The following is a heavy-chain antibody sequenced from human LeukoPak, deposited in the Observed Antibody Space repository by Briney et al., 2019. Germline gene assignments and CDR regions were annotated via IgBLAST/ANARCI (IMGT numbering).Heavy chain of an antibody. CDR3: ARDGGRFLEWLSSPTYNWFDP. J-gene: IGHJ5*02. V-gene: IGHV4-39*07. CDR1: GGSISSSSYY. Sequence: PSETLSLTCTVSGGSISSSSYYWGWIRQPPGKGLEWIGSIYYSGSTYYNPSLKSRVTISVDTSKNQFSLKLSSVTAADTAVYYCARDGGRFLEWLSSPTYNWFDPWGQGTLVTVSP. D-gene: IGHD3-3*01. CDR2: IYYSGST.